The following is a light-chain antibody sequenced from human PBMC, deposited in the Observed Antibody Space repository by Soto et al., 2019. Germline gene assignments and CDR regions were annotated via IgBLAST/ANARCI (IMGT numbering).Light chain of an antibody. J-gene: IGKJ5*01. CDR3: MQSLHFPIT. CDR2: EVS. CDR1: XXXXXXXXXXY. Sequence: DIVMTQTPLSLSVTPGQPAFIXXXSXXXXXXXXXXXYFYLYLRKPGQPRQLLIYEVSNRFSGVPDRFGXXAXGTDXXXEISRVXAEDVGVYYCMQSLHFPITFGQGTRLEIK. V-gene: IGKV2D-29*01.